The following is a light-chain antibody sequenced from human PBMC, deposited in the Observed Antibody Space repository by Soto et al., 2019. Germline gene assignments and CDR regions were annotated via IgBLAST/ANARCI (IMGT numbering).Light chain of an antibody. Sequence: DVEMTQSPNTLSGSVGDRVTITCRASQTISSWLAWYQQKPGKAPKLLIYKASTLASGVPSRFSGSGSGTEFTLTINSLQPDDFAPYYCQQYHIYSGTFGQGTKVDI. V-gene: IGKV1-5*03. CDR3: QQYHIYSGT. CDR2: KAS. J-gene: IGKJ1*01. CDR1: QTISSW.